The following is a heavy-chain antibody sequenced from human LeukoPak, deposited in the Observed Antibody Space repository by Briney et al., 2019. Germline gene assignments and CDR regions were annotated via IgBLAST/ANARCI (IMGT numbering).Heavy chain of an antibody. CDR1: GFTFSSYW. CDR3: ARAFWYYDILTGYYHNFDY. V-gene: IGHV3-7*03. J-gene: IGHJ4*02. Sequence: PGGSLRLSCAASGFTFSSYWMSWVRQAPGKGLEWVANIKQDGSEKYYVDSVKGRFTISRDNAKNSLYLQMNSLRAEDTAVYYCARAFWYYDILTGYYHNFDYWGQGTLVTVSS. D-gene: IGHD3-9*01. CDR2: IKQDGSEK.